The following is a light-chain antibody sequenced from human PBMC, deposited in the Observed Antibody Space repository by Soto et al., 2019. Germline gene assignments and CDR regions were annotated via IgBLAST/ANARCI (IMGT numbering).Light chain of an antibody. V-gene: IGKV3-20*01. CDR2: GVS. J-gene: IGKJ2*02. CDR1: QSVSSSY. Sequence: EIVLTQSPGTLSLSPGERATLSCRASQSVSSSYLAWYQQKPGQAPRLLIFGVSSRATGIPDRFSGSGSGTDFTLTISRLEPEDFAVYYCQQYGTSPGMCTFGQGTKLEIK. CDR3: QQYGTSPGMCT.